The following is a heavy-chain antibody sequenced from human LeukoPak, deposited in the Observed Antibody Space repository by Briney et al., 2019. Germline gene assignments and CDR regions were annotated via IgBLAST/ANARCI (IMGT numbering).Heavy chain of an antibody. V-gene: IGHV3-23*01. CDR1: GFTFSSYA. D-gene: IGHD3-9*01. CDR2: ISGSCGST. CDR3: AKIGNYDILTGDDY. Sequence: GSLRLSFAASGFTFSSYAMSWVRQAPGKGLEWVSAISGSCGSTYYADSVKGRLTISRDNSKNTLYLQMNSLRAEDTAVYYCAKIGNYDILTGDDYWGQGTLVTVSS. J-gene: IGHJ4*02.